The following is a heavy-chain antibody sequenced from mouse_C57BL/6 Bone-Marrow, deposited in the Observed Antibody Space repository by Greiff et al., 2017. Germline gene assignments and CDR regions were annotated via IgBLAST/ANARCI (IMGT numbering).Heavy chain of an antibody. CDR3: AEYYGSSWGCFAY. D-gene: IGHD1-1*01. J-gene: IGHJ3*01. CDR1: GYAFSSSW. V-gene: IGHV1-82*01. CDR2: IYPGDGDT. Sequence: QVQLQQSGPELVKPGASVKISCKASGYAFSSSWMNWVKQRPGKGLEWIGRIYPGDGDTNYNGKFKGKATLTADKSSSTAYMQLSSLTSEDSAVYCCAEYYGSSWGCFAYWGQGTLVTVSA.